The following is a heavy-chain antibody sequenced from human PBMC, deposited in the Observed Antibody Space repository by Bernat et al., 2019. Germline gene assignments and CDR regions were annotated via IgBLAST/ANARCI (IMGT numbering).Heavy chain of an antibody. CDR3: ARHPSGIDY. V-gene: IGHV4-39*01. CDR2: VFYSGST. CDR1: GDSISSSGYY. J-gene: IGHJ4*02. Sequence: QLQLQESGPGLVKPSETLSLTCAVSGDSISSSGYYWGWIRQPPGKGLEWIGSVFYSGSTYYNPSLKSRVTISVDTSRKQFSLKLSSVADADAAVYYGARHPSGIDYWGQGILVTVSS.